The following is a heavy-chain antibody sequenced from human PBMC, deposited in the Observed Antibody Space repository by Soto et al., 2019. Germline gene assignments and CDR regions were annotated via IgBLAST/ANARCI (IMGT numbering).Heavy chain of an antibody. CDR3: ARGQQGQQPTLYYFDY. V-gene: IGHV1-69*01. J-gene: IGHJ4*02. Sequence: QVQLVQSGAEVKKPGSSVKVSCKASGGTFHNYATTWVRQAPGQGLEWMGGISPVFGTATCAQKFQGRLTISADESTTTVYMELSRLTSEDTAVYFCARGQQGQQPTLYYFDYWGQGTLVTVSS. CDR2: ISPVFGTA. CDR1: GGTFHNYA. D-gene: IGHD6-13*01.